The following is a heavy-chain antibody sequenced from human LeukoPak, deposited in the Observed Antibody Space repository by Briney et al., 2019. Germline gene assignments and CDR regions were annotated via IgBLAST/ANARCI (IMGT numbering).Heavy chain of an antibody. CDR2: INWNGGST. CDR1: GFTFDDYG. CDR3: AKRGRGQVGADDL. J-gene: IGHJ5*02. V-gene: IGHV3-20*04. Sequence: PGGSLRLSCAASGFTFDDYGMSWVRQAPGKGLEWVSGINWNGGSTGYADSVKGRFTISRDNSKNTLYLQMNSLRAEDTAVYYCAKRGRGQVGADDLWGQGTLVTVSS. D-gene: IGHD1-26*01.